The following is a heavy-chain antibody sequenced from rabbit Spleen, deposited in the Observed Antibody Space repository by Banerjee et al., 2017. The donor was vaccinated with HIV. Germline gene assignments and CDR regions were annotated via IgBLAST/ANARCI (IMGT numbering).Heavy chain of an antibody. CDR2: IYVGSGST. J-gene: IGHJ4*01. V-gene: IGHV1S45*01. Sequence: QEQLEESGGDLVKPGASLTLTCTASGFSFSSNAMCWVRQAPGKGLEWIGCIYVGSGSTYYASWAKGRFTVSKTSSTTVTLQMTSLTAADTATYFCAREVGGTEPFDLWGQGTLVTVS. CDR1: GFSFSSNA. D-gene: IGHD7-1*01. CDR3: AREVGGTEPFDL.